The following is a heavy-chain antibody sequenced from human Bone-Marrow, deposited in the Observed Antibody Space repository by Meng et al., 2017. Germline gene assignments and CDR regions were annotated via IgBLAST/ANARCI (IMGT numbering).Heavy chain of an antibody. CDR1: RYTFTSYG. J-gene: IGHJ6*02. CDR3: ARGLLWFGGYLYGMDV. Sequence: ASVTVSCKASRYTFTSYGISWVRQAPGQGLEWMGWISAYNGNTNYAQKLQGRVTMTTDTSTSSAYMELRSLRADDTAVYYCARGLLWFGGYLYGMDVWGQGTTVTVSS. CDR2: ISAYNGNT. V-gene: IGHV1-18*01. D-gene: IGHD3-10*01.